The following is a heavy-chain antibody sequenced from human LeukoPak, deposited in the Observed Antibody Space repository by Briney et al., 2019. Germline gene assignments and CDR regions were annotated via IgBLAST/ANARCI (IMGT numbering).Heavy chain of an antibody. Sequence: SQTLSLTCTVSGGSISSGSYYWSWIRQPAGKGLEWIGRIYYSGSTYYNPSLKSRVTISVETSKNQFSLKLSSVTAADTAVYYCARGQARLSWFDPWGQGTLVTVSS. D-gene: IGHD6-19*01. CDR2: IYYSGST. CDR1: GGSISSGSYY. V-gene: IGHV4-61*02. J-gene: IGHJ5*02. CDR3: ARGQARLSWFDP.